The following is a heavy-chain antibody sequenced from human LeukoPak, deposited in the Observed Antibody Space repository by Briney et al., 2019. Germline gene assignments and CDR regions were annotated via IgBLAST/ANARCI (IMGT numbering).Heavy chain of an antibody. CDR1: GGSISSGGYY. V-gene: IGHV4-31*03. CDR3: ARADYGVTEQYYFDY. Sequence: SETLSLTCTVSGGSISSGGYYWSWIRQHPGKGLEWIGYIYYSGSTYYNPSLKSRVTISVDTSKNQFSLKLSSVTAADTAVYYCARADYGVTEQYYFDYWGQGTLVTVSS. D-gene: IGHD2-21*02. J-gene: IGHJ4*02. CDR2: IYYSGST.